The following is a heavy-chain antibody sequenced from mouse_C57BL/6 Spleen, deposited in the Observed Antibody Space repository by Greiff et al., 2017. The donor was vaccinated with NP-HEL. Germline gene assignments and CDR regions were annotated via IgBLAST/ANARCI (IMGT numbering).Heavy chain of an antibody. CDR1: GFTFSDYG. Sequence: EVRVVESGGGLVKPGGSLKLSCAASGFTFSDYGMHWVRQAPEKGLEWVAYISSGSSTIYYADTVKGRFTISRDNAKNTVFLQMTSLRSEDTAMYYCARGDDGYLYYAMDYWGQRTSVTVSS. D-gene: IGHD2-3*01. CDR3: ARGDDGYLYYAMDY. J-gene: IGHJ4*01. CDR2: ISSGSSTI. V-gene: IGHV5-17*01.